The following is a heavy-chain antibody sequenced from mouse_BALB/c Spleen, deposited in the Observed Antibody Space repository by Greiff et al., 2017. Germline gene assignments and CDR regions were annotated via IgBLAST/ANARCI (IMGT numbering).Heavy chain of an antibody. D-gene: IGHD1-1*01. CDR3: ARWSYYGYGYFDV. J-gene: IGHJ1*01. V-gene: IGHV1-85*01. CDR1: GYTFTSYD. Sequence: VKLMESGAELVKPGASVKLSCKASGYTFTSYDINWVRQRPEQGLEWIGWIFPGDGSTKYNEKFKGKATLTTDKSSSTAYMQLSRLTSEDSAVYFCARWSYYGYGYFDVWGAGTTVTVSS. CDR2: IFPGDGST.